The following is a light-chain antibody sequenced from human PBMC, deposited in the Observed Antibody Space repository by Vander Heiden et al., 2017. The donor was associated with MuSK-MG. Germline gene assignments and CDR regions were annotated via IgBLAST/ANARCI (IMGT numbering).Light chain of an antibody. Sequence: EIVMTQSPATLSVSPGERATLSCRASQSVSSNLAWYQQKPGQAPRLLIYGASTRDTGIQARFSGSGSGTEFTLTISSLQSEDFAVYYTQQYNNWTFGQGTKVEIK. CDR2: GAS. CDR3: QQYNNWT. V-gene: IGKV3-15*01. CDR1: QSVSSN. J-gene: IGKJ1*01.